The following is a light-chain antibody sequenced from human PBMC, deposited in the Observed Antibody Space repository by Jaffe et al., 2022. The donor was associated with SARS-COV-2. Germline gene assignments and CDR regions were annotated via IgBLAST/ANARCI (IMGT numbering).Light chain of an antibody. V-gene: IGKV1-27*01. CDR2: AAS. CDR3: QKYNGAPRT. Sequence: DIQMTQSPSSLSASVGDRVTITCRASQDISNYLAWYQQKPGKAPNLLIYAASTLQSGVPSRFSGSGSGTDFTLTISSLQPEDVATYYCQKYNGAPRTFGQGTKVDIK. J-gene: IGKJ1*01. CDR1: QDISNY.